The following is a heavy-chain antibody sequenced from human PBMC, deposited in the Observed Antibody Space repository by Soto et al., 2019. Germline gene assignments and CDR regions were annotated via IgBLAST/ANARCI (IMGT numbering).Heavy chain of an antibody. V-gene: IGHV5-51*01. CDR2: IYPGDSDT. J-gene: IGHJ4*02. CDR1: GYSFTKFW. Sequence: GESLKISCTTSGYSFTKFWIGWVRQMPGKGLEWMGIIYPGDSDTRYSPSFQGQVTISADRSINTTFLQWTSLKASDTAIYYCARGGLDMAFDFWGQGTLVTVSS. CDR3: ARGGLDMAFDF. D-gene: IGHD2-15*01.